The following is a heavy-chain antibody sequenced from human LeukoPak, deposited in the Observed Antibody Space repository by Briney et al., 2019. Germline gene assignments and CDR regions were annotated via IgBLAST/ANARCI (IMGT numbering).Heavy chain of an antibody. CDR3: ARDRTQLWSTVPHPFDY. Sequence: PGGSLRLSCAASGFTFSSYSMNWVRQAPGKGLEWVSSITSSSSYIYYADSVKGRFTISRDNAKNSLYLQMSSLRAEDTAVYYCARDRTQLWSTVPHPFDYWGQGTLVTVSS. V-gene: IGHV3-21*01. D-gene: IGHD5-18*01. CDR2: ITSSSSYI. CDR1: GFTFSSYS. J-gene: IGHJ4*02.